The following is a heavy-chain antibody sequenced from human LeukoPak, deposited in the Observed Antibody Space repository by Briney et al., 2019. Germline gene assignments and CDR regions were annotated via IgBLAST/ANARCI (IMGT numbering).Heavy chain of an antibody. CDR3: ARDQGSSGWYIDY. CDR1: GFTFSNYW. V-gene: IGHV3-21*01. Sequence: GGSLRLSCAASGFTFSNYWMSWVRQAPGKGLEWVSSISSSSSYIYYADSVKGRFTISRDNAKNSLYLQMNSLRAEDTAVYYCARDQGSSGWYIDYWGQGTLVTVSS. D-gene: IGHD6-19*01. J-gene: IGHJ4*02. CDR2: ISSSSSYI.